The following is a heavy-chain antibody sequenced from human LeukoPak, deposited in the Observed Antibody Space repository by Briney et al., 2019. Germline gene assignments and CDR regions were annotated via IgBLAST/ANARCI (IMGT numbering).Heavy chain of an antibody. CDR1: GYSISSGYY. CDR3: AGSFLRRYFDY. D-gene: IGHD3-3*01. Sequence: PSETLSLTCAVSGYSISSGYYWGWIRQPPGKGLEWIGSIYHSGSTYYNPSLKSRVTISVDTSKNQFSLKLSSVTAADTAVYYCAGSFLRRYFDYWGQGTLVTVSS. CDR2: IYHSGST. V-gene: IGHV4-38-2*01. J-gene: IGHJ4*02.